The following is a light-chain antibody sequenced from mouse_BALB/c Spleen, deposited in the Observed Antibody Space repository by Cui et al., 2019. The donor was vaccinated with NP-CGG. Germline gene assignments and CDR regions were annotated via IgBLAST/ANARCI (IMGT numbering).Light chain of an antibody. CDR1: TGAVTTSNY. J-gene: IGLJ1*01. CDR2: GTN. CDR3: ALWYSNHWV. Sequence: QAVVTQESALTTLTGETVTLTCRSSTGAVTTSNYANWVQEKPDHLFTGLIGGTNNRVPGVPARFSGSLIGDKAALTITGAQTEDEAIYFCALWYSNHWVFGGGTKLTVL. V-gene: IGLV1*01.